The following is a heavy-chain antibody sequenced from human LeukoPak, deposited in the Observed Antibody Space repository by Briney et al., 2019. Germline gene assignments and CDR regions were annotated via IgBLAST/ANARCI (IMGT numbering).Heavy chain of an antibody. J-gene: IGHJ4*02. CDR1: GFTLDDYA. CDR3: AKDLSWDSSSPYFDY. Sequence: GGSLRLSCAASGFTLDDYAMHWVRQAPGKGLEWVSGISWNSGSIGYADSVKGRFTISRDNAKNSLYLQMNSLRAEDTALYYCAKDLSWDSSSPYFDYWGQGTLVTVS. V-gene: IGHV3-9*01. CDR2: ISWNSGSI. D-gene: IGHD6-6*01.